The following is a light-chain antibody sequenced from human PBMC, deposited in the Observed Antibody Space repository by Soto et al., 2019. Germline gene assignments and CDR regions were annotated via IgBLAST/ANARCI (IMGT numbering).Light chain of an antibody. CDR2: EVS. Sequence: LTQPASVSGSPGQSITISCTGTSSDVGGYNYVSWYQQHPGKAPKLMIYEVSNRPSGVSNRFSGSKSGNTASLTISGLQAEDEADYYCSSYTSSSTPYVFGTGTKVTVL. CDR3: SSYTSSSTPYV. CDR1: SSDVGGYNY. J-gene: IGLJ1*01. V-gene: IGLV2-14*01.